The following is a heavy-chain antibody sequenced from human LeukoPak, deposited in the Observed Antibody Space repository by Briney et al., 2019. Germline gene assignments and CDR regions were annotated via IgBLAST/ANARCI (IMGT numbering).Heavy chain of an antibody. CDR1: GGSFSGYY. CDR3: ARGPRGYSSNDY. D-gene: IGHD5-18*01. J-gene: IGHJ4*02. V-gene: IGHV4-34*01. Sequence: PSETLSLTCAVYGGSFSGYYWSWIRQPPGKGLEWIGEINHSGSTNYNPSLKSRVTISVDTSKNQFSLKLSPVTAADTAVYYCARGPRGYSSNDYWGQGTLVTVSS. CDR2: INHSGST.